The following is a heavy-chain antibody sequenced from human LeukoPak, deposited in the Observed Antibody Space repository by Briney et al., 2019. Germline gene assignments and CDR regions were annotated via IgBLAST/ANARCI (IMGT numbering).Heavy chain of an antibody. CDR3: ARVWRYYDSSGYTSFDYFDY. D-gene: IGHD3-22*01. CDR1: GYTFTHYV. J-gene: IGHJ4*02. Sequence: ASVKVSCKTSGYTFTHYVISWVRQAPGQGLEWMGRISPYNGNTKYAQKLQGRVTMTTDTSTSTAYMELRSLRSDDTAVYYCARVWRYYDSSGYTSFDYFDYWGQGTLVTVSS. CDR2: ISPYNGNT. V-gene: IGHV1-18*01.